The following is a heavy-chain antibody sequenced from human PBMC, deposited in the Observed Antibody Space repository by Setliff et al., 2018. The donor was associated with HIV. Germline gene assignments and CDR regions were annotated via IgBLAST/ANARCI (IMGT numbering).Heavy chain of an antibody. J-gene: IGHJ6*03. CDR1: GGSISSGSYY. D-gene: IGHD1-26*01. V-gene: IGHV4-61*09. CDR3: ARIVRWELVATSTFFYYYMDV. CDR2: IYTSGST. Sequence: PSETLSLTCTVSGGSISSGSYYWSWIRQPAGKGLEWIGHIYTSGSTNYNPSLKSRVTISVDTSKNQFSLKLSSVTAADTAVYYCARIVRWELVATSTFFYYYMDVWGKGTTVTVSS.